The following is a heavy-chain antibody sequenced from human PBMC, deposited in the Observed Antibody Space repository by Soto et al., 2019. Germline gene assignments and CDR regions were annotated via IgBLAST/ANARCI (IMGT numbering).Heavy chain of an antibody. CDR2: IKSKTDGGTT. CDR3: TTEGYGDAFDI. J-gene: IGHJ3*02. D-gene: IGHD5-12*01. CDR1: GFTFSNAW. V-gene: IGHV3-15*01. Sequence: PGGSLRLSCAASGFTFSNAWMSWGRQAPGKGLEWVGRIKSKTDGGTTDYAAPVKGRLTISRDDSKNTLYLQMNSLKTEDTAVYYCTTEGYGDAFDIWGQGTMVTVSS.